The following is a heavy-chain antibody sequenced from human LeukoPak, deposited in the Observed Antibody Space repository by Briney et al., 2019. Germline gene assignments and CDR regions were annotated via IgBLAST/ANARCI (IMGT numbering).Heavy chain of an antibody. CDR1: GYTFTGYY. CDR3: ARAGEYQLLPQDALDI. Sequence: GASVKVSCKASGYTFTGYYMHWVRQAPGQGLEWMGWINPNSGGTNYAQKFQGRVTMTRDTSISTAYMELSRLRSDDTAVYYCARAGEYQLLPQDALDIWGQGTMVTVSS. D-gene: IGHD2-2*01. J-gene: IGHJ3*02. CDR2: INPNSGGT. V-gene: IGHV1-2*02.